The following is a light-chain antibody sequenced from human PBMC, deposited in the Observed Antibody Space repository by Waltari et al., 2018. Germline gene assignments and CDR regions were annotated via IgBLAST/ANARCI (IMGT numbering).Light chain of an antibody. CDR3: QQYNTYSPGPT. J-gene: IGKJ4*01. V-gene: IGKV1-5*03. CDR2: KAS. CDR1: QSILTW. Sequence: DIQMTQSPSTLSASVGDRVTITCRASQSILTWLAWYQQKPGKVPRLLMYKASSLQSGVPSRFSGSGSGTEFTLTISSLEPDDFATYYCQQYNTYSPGPTFGGGTKVEIK.